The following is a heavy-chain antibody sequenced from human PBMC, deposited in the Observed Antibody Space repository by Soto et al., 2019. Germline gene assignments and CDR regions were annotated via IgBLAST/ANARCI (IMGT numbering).Heavy chain of an antibody. CDR3: ARGLLWFGELLKASPLYAFDI. CDR2: IYSGGST. D-gene: IGHD3-10*01. J-gene: IGHJ3*02. Sequence: LRPSCAASGFTVSSNYMSWVRQAPGKGLEWVSVIYSGGSTYYADSVKGRFTISRDNSKNTLYLQMNSLRAEDTAVYYCARGLLWFGELLKASPLYAFDIWGQGTMVTVSS. CDR1: GFTVSSNY. V-gene: IGHV3-53*01.